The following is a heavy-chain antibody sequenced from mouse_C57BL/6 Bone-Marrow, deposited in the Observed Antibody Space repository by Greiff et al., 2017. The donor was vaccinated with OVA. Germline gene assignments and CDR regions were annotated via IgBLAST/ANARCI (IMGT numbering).Heavy chain of an antibody. V-gene: IGHV1-5*01. Sequence: VQLQQSGTVLARPGASVKMSCKTSGYTFTSYWMHWVKQRPGQGLEWIGAIYPGNSDTSYNQKFKGKAKLTAVTSASTAYMELSSLTNEDSAVYYCTRGYYSNYRAWFAYWGQGTLVTVSA. CDR2: IYPGNSDT. D-gene: IGHD2-5*01. CDR3: TRGYYSNYRAWFAY. CDR1: GYTFTSYW. J-gene: IGHJ3*01.